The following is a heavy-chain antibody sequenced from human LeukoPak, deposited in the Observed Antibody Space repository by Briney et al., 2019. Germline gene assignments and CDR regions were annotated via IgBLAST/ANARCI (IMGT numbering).Heavy chain of an antibody. CDR1: GYTFTSYA. V-gene: IGHV7-4-1*02. CDR2: INTNTGNP. Sequence: GASVKVSCKASGYTFTSYAMNWVRQAPGQGLEWMGWINTNTGNPTYAQGFTGRFVFSLDTSVSTAYLQISSLKAEDTAVYYCARDGANFGRVLLWFGELANWFDPWGQGTLVTVSS. D-gene: IGHD3-10*01. CDR3: ARDGANFGRVLLWFGELANWFDP. J-gene: IGHJ5*02.